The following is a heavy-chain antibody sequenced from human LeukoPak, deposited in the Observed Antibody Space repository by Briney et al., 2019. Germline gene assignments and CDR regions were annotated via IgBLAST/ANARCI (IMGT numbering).Heavy chain of an antibody. CDR1: GDPITTNSYW. CDR2: IYSSGNS. Sequence: SETLSLTRSISGDPITTNSYWWGWIRQSPGKGLEWIGSIYSSGNSYYNPSLKSRATISPDTSKNHYSLSLTSVTAADTAVYYCARRGIWDLQIGNWFDPWGQGILVTVSS. CDR3: ARRGIWDLQIGNWFDP. V-gene: IGHV4-39*02. J-gene: IGHJ5*02. D-gene: IGHD3-16*01.